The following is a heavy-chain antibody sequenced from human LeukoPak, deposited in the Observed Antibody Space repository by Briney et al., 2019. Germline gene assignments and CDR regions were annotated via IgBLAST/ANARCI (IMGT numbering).Heavy chain of an antibody. J-gene: IGHJ4*02. CDR1: GGSISSSSYY. CDR2: IYYSGST. CDR3: AREAIAAAGYDDY. D-gene: IGHD6-13*01. Sequence: SETLSLTCTVSGGSISSSSYYWGWIRQPPGKGLEWIGSIYYSGSTYYNPSLKSRVTISVDTSKNQFSLKLSSVTAADTAVYYCAREAIAAAGYDDYWGQGTLVTVSS. V-gene: IGHV4-39*07.